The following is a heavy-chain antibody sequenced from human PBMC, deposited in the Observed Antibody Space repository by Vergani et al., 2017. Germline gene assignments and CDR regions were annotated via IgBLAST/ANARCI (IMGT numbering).Heavy chain of an antibody. CDR2: IYTSGST. V-gene: IGHV4-4*07. J-gene: IGHJ5*02. D-gene: IGHD1-7*01. CDR3: ARDLPYNWNYLGWFDP. CDR1: GGSISSYY. Sequence: QVQLQESGPGLVKPSETLSLTCTVSGGSISSYYWSWIRQPAGKGLEWIGRIYTSGSTNYNPSLKSRVTMSVDTSKNQFSLKLCSVTAADTAVYYCARDLPYNWNYLGWFDPWGQGTLVTVSS.